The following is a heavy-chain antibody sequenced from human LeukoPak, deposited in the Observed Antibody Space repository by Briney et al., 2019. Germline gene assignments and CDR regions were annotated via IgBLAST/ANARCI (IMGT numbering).Heavy chain of an antibody. J-gene: IGHJ4*02. CDR1: GYTFTSYG. CDR2: ISAYNGNT. Sequence: ASVKVSCKASGYTFTSYGISWVRQAPGQGLEWMGWISAYNGNTNYAQKLQGRVTMTTDTSTSTAYTELRSLRSDDTAVYYCARNPSQNYYGSGSYYRDWGQGTLVTVSS. CDR3: ARNPSQNYYGSGSYYRD. D-gene: IGHD3-10*01. V-gene: IGHV1-18*01.